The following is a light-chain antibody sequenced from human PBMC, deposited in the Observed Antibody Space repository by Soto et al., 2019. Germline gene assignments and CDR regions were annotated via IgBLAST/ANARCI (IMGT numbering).Light chain of an antibody. V-gene: IGLV2-14*01. J-gene: IGLJ1*01. CDR3: TSYTSSGTYG. CDR1: NSDVGGYNY. Sequence: QSALTQPASVSGSPGQSITISCTGTNSDVGGYNYVSWYQQHPGKAPKPMIYDVSNRPSGVSNRFSGSKSGNTASLTISGLQAEDEADYYCTSYTSSGTYGFGTGTKLTVL. CDR2: DVS.